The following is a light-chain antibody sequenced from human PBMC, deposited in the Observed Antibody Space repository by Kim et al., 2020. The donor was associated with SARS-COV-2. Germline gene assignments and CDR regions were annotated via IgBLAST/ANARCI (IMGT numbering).Light chain of an antibody. Sequence: AVGHAVRTNVQGARRRSYEESGKQQKQGQAPVLVIYVKNNRPSGIPDRFSGYSSGNTAPLTITGAQAEDEADYYCNSRDSSGNHLVFGGGTQLTVL. CDR3: NSRDSSGNHLV. CDR1: RRRSYE. J-gene: IGLJ3*02. V-gene: IGLV3-19*01. CDR2: VKN.